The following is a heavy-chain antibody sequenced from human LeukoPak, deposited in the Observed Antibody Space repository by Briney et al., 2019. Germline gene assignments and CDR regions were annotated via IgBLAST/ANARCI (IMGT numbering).Heavy chain of an antibody. Sequence: PSETLSLTCTVSGGSINNGDYYWVWIRQPPGKGLEWIGSIYYSGTTHYNPSLKSRVTISVDTSKNQFSLKLSSVTAADTAVYYCARRGVDYYGSGSYYRRGQYFDYWGQGTLVTVSS. D-gene: IGHD3-10*01. CDR1: GGSINNGDYY. J-gene: IGHJ4*02. V-gene: IGHV4-39*07. CDR2: IYYSGTT. CDR3: ARRGVDYYGSGSYYRRGQYFDY.